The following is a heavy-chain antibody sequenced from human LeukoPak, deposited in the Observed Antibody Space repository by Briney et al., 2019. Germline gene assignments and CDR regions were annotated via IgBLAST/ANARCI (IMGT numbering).Heavy chain of an antibody. CDR3: VRVGVLTTVFDY. CDR2: INTRTANP. Sequence: GASVKVSCKASGYDFTAYTLNWVRQAPGQGLEWMGWINTRTANPTYAQGLVGRFVFSVDTSVNTAYLQISSLKAEDTAVYYCVRVGVLTTVFDYWGQGTLVAVSS. D-gene: IGHD4/OR15-4a*01. CDR1: GYDFTAYT. V-gene: IGHV7-4-1*02. J-gene: IGHJ4*02.